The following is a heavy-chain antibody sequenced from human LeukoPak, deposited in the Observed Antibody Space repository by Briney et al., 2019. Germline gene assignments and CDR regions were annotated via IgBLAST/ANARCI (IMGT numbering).Heavy chain of an antibody. V-gene: IGHV1-69*04. Sequence: SVKVSCKASGGTFSSYAISWVRQAPGQGLEWMGRIIPILGIANYAQKFQGRVTITADKSTSTAYMELRSLRSDDTAVYYCARDLQRWLRFLEWFPGGDAFDIWGQGTMVTVSS. CDR2: IIPILGIA. D-gene: IGHD3-3*01. J-gene: IGHJ3*02. CDR3: ARDLQRWLRFLEWFPGGDAFDI. CDR1: GGTFSSYA.